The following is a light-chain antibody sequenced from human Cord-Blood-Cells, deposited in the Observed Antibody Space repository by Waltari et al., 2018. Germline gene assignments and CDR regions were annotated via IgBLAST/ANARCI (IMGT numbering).Light chain of an antibody. CDR2: GAS. V-gene: IGKV3-20*01. CDR3: QQYGSSPYS. Sequence: IVLPQYPASLSLSLGERATLSGRASQSVSSSYLAWYQQKPGQAPRLLIYGASSRATGIPDRFSGSGSGTDFTLTISRLEPEDVAVYYCQQYGSSPYSFGQGTKLEIK. J-gene: IGKJ2*03. CDR1: QSVSSSY.